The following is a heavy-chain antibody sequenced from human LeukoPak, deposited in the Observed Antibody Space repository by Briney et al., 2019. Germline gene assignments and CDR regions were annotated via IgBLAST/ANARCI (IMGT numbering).Heavy chain of an antibody. CDR1: GVSTSGHY. Sequence: SETLSLTCTVSGVSTSGHYCSWIRQPPGKGLEWIGYINPSGTTDYNPSLRSRVTISLDTSNNQFSLKLTSVTAADTAVYYCAARLAAAGTIYFDFWGQGSLVTVSS. J-gene: IGHJ4*02. V-gene: IGHV4-59*11. CDR3: AARLAAAGTIYFDF. CDR2: INPSGTT. D-gene: IGHD6-13*01.